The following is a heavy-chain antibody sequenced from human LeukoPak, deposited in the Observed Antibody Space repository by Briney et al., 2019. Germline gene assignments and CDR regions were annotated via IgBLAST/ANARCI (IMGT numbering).Heavy chain of an antibody. J-gene: IGHJ4*02. Sequence: ASVKVSCKASGYTFTGYYMHWVRQAPGQGLEWMGWINPNSGGTSYAQKFQGRVTMTRDTSISTAYMELSRLRSDDTAVYYCARERCSGGSCYFHFDYWGQGTLVTVSS. CDR1: GYTFTGYY. CDR3: ARERCSGGSCYFHFDY. CDR2: INPNSGGT. D-gene: IGHD2-15*01. V-gene: IGHV1-2*02.